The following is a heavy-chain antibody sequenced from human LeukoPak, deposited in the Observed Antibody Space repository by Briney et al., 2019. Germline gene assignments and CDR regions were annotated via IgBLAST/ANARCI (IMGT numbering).Heavy chain of an antibody. J-gene: IGHJ4*02. Sequence: ASVKVSCKASGYTFTDYYMHWVRQAPGQGLEWMGWINPNSGGTNYAQKLQGRVTMTRDTSISTAYMELSRVRSDDTAVYYCVRPLPPHSSASRTFSDWGQGTLVTVSS. CDR1: GYTFTDYY. CDR2: INPNSGGT. D-gene: IGHD6-6*01. CDR3: VRPLPPHSSASRTFSD. V-gene: IGHV1-2*02.